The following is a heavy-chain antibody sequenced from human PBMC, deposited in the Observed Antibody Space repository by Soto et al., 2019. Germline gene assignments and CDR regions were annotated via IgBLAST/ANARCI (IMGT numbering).Heavy chain of an antibody. CDR1: GFDFGSFG. CDR2: IVVASGRT. Sequence: SVKVSCKASGFDFGSFGIQFLRQTRGRGLEWIGWIVVASGRTNYARQFQGRVAFSRDMSSTTAYMDLYDLKSDDTAVYFCSADHPNTAIGWPVWGQGTTVTVSS. V-gene: IGHV1-58*02. CDR3: SADHPNTAIGWPV. D-gene: IGHD7-27*01. J-gene: IGHJ6*02.